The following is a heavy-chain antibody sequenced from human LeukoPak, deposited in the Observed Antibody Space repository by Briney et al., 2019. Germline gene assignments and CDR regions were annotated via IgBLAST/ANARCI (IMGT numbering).Heavy chain of an antibody. D-gene: IGHD6-19*01. CDR1: GFTFSNYA. CDR3: AKDLSSGWYPYYFDF. Sequence: GGSLRLSCAASGFTFSNYAMNWVRQAPGKGLEWVSAISGSGAATFNADSVKGRFTISRDNSKNTLYLEMNSLRAEDTAVYYCAKDLSSGWYPYYFDFWGRGILVTVSP. V-gene: IGHV3-23*01. J-gene: IGHJ4*02. CDR2: ISGSGAAT.